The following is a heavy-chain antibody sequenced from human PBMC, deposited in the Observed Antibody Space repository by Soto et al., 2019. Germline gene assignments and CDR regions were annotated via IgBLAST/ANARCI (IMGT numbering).Heavy chain of an antibody. CDR3: AGDPDSHYNDSHAYSYP. CDR2: IIPIIGII. D-gene: IGHD3-22*01. V-gene: IGHV1-69*08. J-gene: IGHJ5*02. Sequence: QVQLVQAGGEVKKPGSSVKVSYKASGGTFSTYTITWVRQAPGQGLEWMGRIIPIIGIINYAQKFQGRVTITADKFTGTAYMELTRLRSDDTAVYYCAGDPDSHYNDSHAYSYPWGQGTLVTVSS. CDR1: GGTFSTYT.